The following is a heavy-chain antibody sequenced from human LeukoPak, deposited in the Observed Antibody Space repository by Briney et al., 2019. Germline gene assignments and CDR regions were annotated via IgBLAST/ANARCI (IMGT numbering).Heavy chain of an antibody. CDR2: MNPNSGNT. CDR3: ARERKSYYGSGTRRGMLGY. J-gene: IGHJ4*02. Sequence: GASVKVSCKASGYTFTSYDINWVRQATGQGLEWMGWMNPNSGNTGYAQKFQGRVTMTRNTSISTAYMELSSLRSEDTAVYYCARERKSYYGSGTRRGMLGYWGQGTLVTVSS. D-gene: IGHD3-10*01. V-gene: IGHV1-8*01. CDR1: GYTFTSYD.